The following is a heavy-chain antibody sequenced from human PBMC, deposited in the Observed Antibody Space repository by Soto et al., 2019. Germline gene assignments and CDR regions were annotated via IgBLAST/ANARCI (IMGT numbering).Heavy chain of an antibody. V-gene: IGHV1-69*13. CDR2: IIPIFGTA. CDR1: GGTFSSYA. J-gene: IGHJ6*02. Sequence: SVKVSCKASGGTFSSYAISWVRQAPGQGLEWMGGIIPIFGTANYAQKFQGRVTITADESTSTAYMELSSLRSEDTAVYYCARSFLYCSGGSCYSYYYYYGMDVWGQGTTVTAP. CDR3: ARSFLYCSGGSCYSYYYYYGMDV. D-gene: IGHD2-15*01.